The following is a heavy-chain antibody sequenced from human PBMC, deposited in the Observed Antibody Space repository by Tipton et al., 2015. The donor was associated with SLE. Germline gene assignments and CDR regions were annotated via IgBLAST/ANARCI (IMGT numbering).Heavy chain of an antibody. CDR1: GINLNDYA. Sequence: SGINLNDYAMHWVRQTPGKGLEWVAVIWYDGSNKYYADSVKGRFTISRDNSKNTLYLQMNSLRAEDTAVYYCARDHPRAHNAFDIWGQGTMVTVSS. J-gene: IGHJ3*02. CDR3: ARDHPRAHNAFDI. CDR2: IWYDGSNK. V-gene: IGHV3-33*01.